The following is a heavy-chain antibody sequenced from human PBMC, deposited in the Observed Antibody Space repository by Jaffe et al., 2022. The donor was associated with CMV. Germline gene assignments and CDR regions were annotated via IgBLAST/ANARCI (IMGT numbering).Heavy chain of an antibody. CDR2: ISSSGSTI. CDR3: ARTWADYGDYLSDY. D-gene: IGHD4-17*01. J-gene: IGHJ4*02. Sequence: EVQLVESGGGLVQPGGSLRLSCAASGFTFSSYEMNWVRQAPGKGLEWVSYISSSGSTIYYADSVKGRFTISRDNAKNSLYLQMNSLRAEDTAVYYCARTWADYGDYLSDYWGQGTLVTVSS. V-gene: IGHV3-48*03. CDR1: GFTFSSYE.